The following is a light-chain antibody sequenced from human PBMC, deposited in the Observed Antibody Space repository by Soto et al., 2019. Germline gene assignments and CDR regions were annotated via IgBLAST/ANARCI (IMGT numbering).Light chain of an antibody. CDR1: QSISSY. CDR2: AAS. Sequence: DYQMTEAPSYLSASVGDRVTITSRASQSISSYLNWYQQKPGKAPKLLIYAASSLQSGVPSRFSGSGSGTDFTLTISSLQPEDFATYYCQQSYSTPRTFGQGTKVDIK. J-gene: IGKJ1*01. CDR3: QQSYSTPRT. V-gene: IGKV1-39*01.